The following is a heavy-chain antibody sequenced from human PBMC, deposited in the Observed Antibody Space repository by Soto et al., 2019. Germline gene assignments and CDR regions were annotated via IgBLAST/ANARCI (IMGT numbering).Heavy chain of an antibody. D-gene: IGHD2-15*01. CDR3: ARDRRVVAATREFGGYYSDY. V-gene: IGHV1-69*06. Sequence: QVQLVQSGAEVKKPGSSVKVSCKTSGGTFSSYAISWVRQAPGQGLEWMGGIIPIFGTANYAQKFQGRVTITADKSTSTAYMELSSLRSEDTAVYYCARDRRVVAATREFGGYYSDYWGQGTLVTVSS. J-gene: IGHJ4*02. CDR1: GGTFSSYA. CDR2: IIPIFGTA.